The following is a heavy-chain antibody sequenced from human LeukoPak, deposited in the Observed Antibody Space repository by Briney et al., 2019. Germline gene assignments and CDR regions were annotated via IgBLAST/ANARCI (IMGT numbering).Heavy chain of an antibody. CDR1: GFTFSSYA. J-gene: IGHJ6*02. CDR3: ARQEVYYYYGMDV. CDR2: ISYDGSNK. V-gene: IGHV3-30-3*01. Sequence: PGGSLRLSCAASGFTFSSYAMHWVRQAPGKGLEWVAVISYDGSNKYYADSVKGRFTISRDNSKNTLYLQMNSLRAEDTAVYYCARQEVYYYYGMDVWGQGTTVTVSS.